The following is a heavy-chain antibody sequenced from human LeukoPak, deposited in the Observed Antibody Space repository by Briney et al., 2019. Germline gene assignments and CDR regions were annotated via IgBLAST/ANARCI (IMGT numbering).Heavy chain of an antibody. J-gene: IGHJ4*02. D-gene: IGHD3-10*01. CDR1: GFTFGDYA. CDR3: TRAGYYYGSGSPDY. V-gene: IGHV3-49*04. Sequence: GGSLRLSCTASGFTFGDYAMSWVRQAPGKGLEWVGFIRSKVYGGTTEYAASVKGRFTISRDDSKSIAYLQMNSLKTEDTAVYYCTRAGYYYGSGSPDYWGQGTLVTVSS. CDR2: IRSKVYGGTT.